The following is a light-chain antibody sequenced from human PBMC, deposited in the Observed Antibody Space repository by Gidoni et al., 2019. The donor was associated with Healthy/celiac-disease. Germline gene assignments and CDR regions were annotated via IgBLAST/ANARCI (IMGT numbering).Light chain of an antibody. J-gene: IGLJ2*01. V-gene: IGLV2-14*03. CDR3: SSYTSSSTLVV. CDR2: DVS. CDR1: SSDVGGYNY. Sequence: QSSPTQPVPLSGSPRQAITISCTGTSSDVGGYNYVSWYQQHPGQAPKLMIYDVSNRPSGVSNRFSGSKSGNTASLTISGLQAEDEADYYCSSYTSSSTLVVFGGGTKLTVL.